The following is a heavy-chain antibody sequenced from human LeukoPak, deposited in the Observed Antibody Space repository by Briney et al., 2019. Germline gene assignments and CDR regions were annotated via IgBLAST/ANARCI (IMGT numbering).Heavy chain of an antibody. CDR3: ARKDGDY. V-gene: IGHV4-4*07. Sequence: SETLSLTCAVSGASITSFHWTWFRQPAGRGLEWIGLIYTSGSTLYNPSLQSRVAMSVDVTKNQLSLKLNYVTAAGAATYYCARKDGDYWGQGTLVTVSS. J-gene: IGHJ4*02. D-gene: IGHD6-6*01. CDR1: GASITSFH. CDR2: IYTSGST.